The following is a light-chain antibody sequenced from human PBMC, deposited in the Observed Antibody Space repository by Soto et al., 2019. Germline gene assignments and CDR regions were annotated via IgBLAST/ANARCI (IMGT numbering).Light chain of an antibody. CDR2: WAS. CDR3: KQYYTTPLT. Sequence: DIVMTQSPDSLAVSLGERATINCKSSQSVLYSSNNKNYLAWYQQKPGQPPKLLIYWASTRASGVPDRFSGSGSGKDFTLTISSLQAEDVAVYYCKQYYTTPLTFGGGTKVEIK. CDR1: QSVLYSSNNKNY. J-gene: IGKJ4*01. V-gene: IGKV4-1*01.